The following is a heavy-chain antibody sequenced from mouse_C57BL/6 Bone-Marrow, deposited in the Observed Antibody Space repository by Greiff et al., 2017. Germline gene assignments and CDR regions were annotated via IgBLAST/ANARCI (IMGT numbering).Heavy chain of an antibody. CDR3: TIWEFDY. D-gene: IGHD1-1*02. Sequence: QVQLKQSGAELVRPGASVTLSCKASGYTFTDYEMHWVKQTPVHGLEWIGALDPETGGTAYNQKFKGKAILTATKSSSTAYMELRSLTSEDSAVYYCTIWEFDYWGQGTTLTVSS. CDR2: LDPETGGT. J-gene: IGHJ2*01. CDR1: GYTFTDYE. V-gene: IGHV1-15*01.